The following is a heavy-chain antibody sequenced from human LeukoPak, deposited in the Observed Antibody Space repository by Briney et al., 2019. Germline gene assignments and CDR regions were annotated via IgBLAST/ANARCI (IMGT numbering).Heavy chain of an antibody. CDR2: IYYSGST. V-gene: IGHV4-31*03. Sequence: PSETLSLTCTVSGGSISSGGYYWSWIRQHPGKGLEWIGYIYYSGSTYYNPSLKSRVTISVDTSKNQFSLKPSSVTAADTAVYYCARDRSGYSDYWGQGTLVTVSA. D-gene: IGHD3-3*01. CDR3: ARDRSGYSDY. CDR1: GGSISSGGYY. J-gene: IGHJ4*02.